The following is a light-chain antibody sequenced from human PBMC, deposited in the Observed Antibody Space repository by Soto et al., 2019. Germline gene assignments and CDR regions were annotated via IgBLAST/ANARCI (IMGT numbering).Light chain of an antibody. CDR3: QHYVTSLTT. J-gene: IGKJ1*01. Sequence: EIVLTQSPGTLSLSPGERATLSCGASQSVTSNYLAWYQQKPGQAPRLLIYGSSTRATGIPDRFTGSGSGTDFTLTINRLEPEDFAVYYCQHYVTSLTTFGQGTKVDIK. CDR1: QSVTSNY. V-gene: IGKV3-20*01. CDR2: GSS.